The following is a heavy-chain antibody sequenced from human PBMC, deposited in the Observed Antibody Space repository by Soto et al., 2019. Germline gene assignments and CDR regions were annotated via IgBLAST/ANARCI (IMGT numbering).Heavy chain of an antibody. J-gene: IGHJ4*02. V-gene: IGHV1-3*01. D-gene: IGHD3-22*01. CDR3: ARDFLSRVTYYYDSSGPGLDD. CDR1: GYTFTSYA. Sequence: XSVKVSCNTSGYTFTSYAVHLVRQAPGQRLEWMGWINAGNGNTKYSQKFQGRVTITRDTSASTAYMELSSLRSEDTAVYYCARDFLSRVTYYYDSSGPGLDDWGQGTLVTVSS. CDR2: INAGNGNT.